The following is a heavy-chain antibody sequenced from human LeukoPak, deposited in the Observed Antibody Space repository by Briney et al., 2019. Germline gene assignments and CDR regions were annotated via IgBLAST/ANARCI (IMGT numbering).Heavy chain of an antibody. CDR1: GFTFSSYG. CDR2: IRYDGSNK. D-gene: IGHD6-13*01. Sequence: GGSLRLSCAASGFTFSSYGMHWVRQAPGKGLEWVAFIRYDGSNKYYADSVKGRFTISRDNSKNTLYLQMNSLRAEDTAVYYCAKGRSAAAGYFDYWGQGTLVTVSS. CDR3: AKGRSAAAGYFDY. J-gene: IGHJ4*02. V-gene: IGHV3-30*02.